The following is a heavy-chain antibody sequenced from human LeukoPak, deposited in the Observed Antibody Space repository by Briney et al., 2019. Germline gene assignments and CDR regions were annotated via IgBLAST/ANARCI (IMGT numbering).Heavy chain of an antibody. CDR2: IYYNGRP. J-gene: IGHJ6*03. V-gene: IGHV4-59*01. Sequence: SETLSLTCTVSGGPISGYYWRWVRQPPGKGLEWGGYIYYNGRPNYNPSLKSRVTISIDTSKSQFSLNLSSVIPADTAVYYCARAFPMRQQLANYYYYYYMDVWGKGTTVTVSS. CDR1: GGPISGYY. CDR3: ARAFPMRQQLANYYYYYYMDV. D-gene: IGHD6-13*01.